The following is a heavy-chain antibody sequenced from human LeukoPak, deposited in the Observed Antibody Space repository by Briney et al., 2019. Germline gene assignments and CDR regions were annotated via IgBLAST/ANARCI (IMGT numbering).Heavy chain of an antibody. D-gene: IGHD3-22*01. V-gene: IGHV3-9*01. CDR3: AKDPDYYDSS. Sequence: SLRLSCAASGFTFDDYAMHWVRQAPGKGLEWVSGISWNSGSIGYADSVKGRFTISRDNAKNSLYLQMNSLRAEDTALYYCAKDPDYYDSSWGQGTLVTVSS. CDR1: GFTFDDYA. CDR2: ISWNSGSI. J-gene: IGHJ4*02.